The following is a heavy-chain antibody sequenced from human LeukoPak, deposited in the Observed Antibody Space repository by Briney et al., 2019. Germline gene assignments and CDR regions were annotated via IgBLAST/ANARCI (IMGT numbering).Heavy chain of an antibody. V-gene: IGHV3-23*01. J-gene: IGHJ4*02. CDR2: ISGSGGST. Sequence: GGSLRLSCAASGFTFSSYAMSWVRQAPGKGLEWVSAISGSGGSTYYADSVKGRFTISRDNSKDTLYLQMNSLRAEDTAVYYCAKDRNSGSYPCYFDYWGQGTLVTVSS. D-gene: IGHD1-26*01. CDR1: GFTFSSYA. CDR3: AKDRNSGSYPCYFDY.